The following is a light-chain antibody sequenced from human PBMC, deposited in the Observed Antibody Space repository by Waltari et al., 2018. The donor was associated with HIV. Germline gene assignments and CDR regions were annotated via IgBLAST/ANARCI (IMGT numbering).Light chain of an antibody. CDR1: QSVSSL. CDR3: HQRSNWPHT. Sequence: DIVLTQSPDTLSLSPGERATLSCRAGQSVSSLLAWYQQKPGQAPRLLIYHASKRATGIPARFSGSGSETDFTLTISSLEPEDFAVYYCHQRSNWPHTFGQGTKLEIK. J-gene: IGKJ2*01. V-gene: IGKV3-11*01. CDR2: HAS.